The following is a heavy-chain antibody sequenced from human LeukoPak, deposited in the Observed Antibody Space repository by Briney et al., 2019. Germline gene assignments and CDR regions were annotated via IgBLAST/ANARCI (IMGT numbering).Heavy chain of an antibody. V-gene: IGHV4-34*01. CDR2: INHSGST. CDR3: ARDLRYSSGWSASGMDV. CDR1: GGSFSGYY. Sequence: SETLSLTCAVYGGSFSGYYWSWIRQPPGKGLEWTGEINHSGSTNYNPSLKSRVTISVDTSKNQFSLKLSSVTAADTAVYYCARDLRYSSGWSASGMDVWGKGTTVTISS. J-gene: IGHJ6*03. D-gene: IGHD6-19*01.